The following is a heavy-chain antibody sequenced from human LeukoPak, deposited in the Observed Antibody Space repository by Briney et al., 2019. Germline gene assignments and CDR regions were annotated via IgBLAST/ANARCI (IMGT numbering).Heavy chain of an antibody. J-gene: IGHJ4*02. Sequence: SETLSLTCTVSGDSISTYYWSWIRQLPGKGLEWIGYVYYSGGTNYNPSLKSRVTISVDTSKNQFPLKLSSVTAADTAVYYCARADSSGYYREPMYYFDYWGQGTLVTVSS. D-gene: IGHD3-22*01. CDR3: ARADSSGYYREPMYYFDY. CDR1: GDSISTYY. V-gene: IGHV4-59*01. CDR2: VYYSGGT.